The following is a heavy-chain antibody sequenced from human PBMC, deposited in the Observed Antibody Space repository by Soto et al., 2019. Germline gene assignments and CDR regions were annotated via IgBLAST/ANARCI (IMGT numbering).Heavy chain of an antibody. J-gene: IGHJ4*02. CDR2: INHSGSA. CDR3: ARGLITGSHYSGGWYYFDS. Sequence: SETLSLTCAVYGESFSGHIWTWIRQTPGKGLQWIGQINHSGSASYNPSIKSRVTISVHTSNSQFSLELSSVTAADTAVYYCARGLITGSHYSGGWYYFDSWGQGTQVTVSS. V-gene: IGHV4-34*01. D-gene: IGHD6-19*01. CDR1: GESFSGHI.